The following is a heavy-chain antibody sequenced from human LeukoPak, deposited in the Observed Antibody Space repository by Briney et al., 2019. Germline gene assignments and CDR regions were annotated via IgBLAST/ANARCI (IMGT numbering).Heavy chain of an antibody. Sequence: ASVKVSCKASGGTFSSYAISWVRQAPGKGLEWMGGFDPEDGVTTYAQKFQGRVTMTEDTSTDTAYMELSSLRSEDTAVYYCATGVAKYCSSTSCLDYWGQGTLVTVSS. D-gene: IGHD2-2*01. J-gene: IGHJ4*02. CDR3: ATGVAKYCSSTSCLDY. V-gene: IGHV1-24*01. CDR1: GGTFSSYA. CDR2: FDPEDGVT.